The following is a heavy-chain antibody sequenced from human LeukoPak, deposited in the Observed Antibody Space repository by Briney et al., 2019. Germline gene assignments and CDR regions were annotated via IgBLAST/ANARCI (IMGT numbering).Heavy chain of an antibody. Sequence: GGSLRLSCAASGFTFKNYDMHWVRQTPGKGLEWVAFIRYDGGDKYYVDSVKGRLTISRDNSRNTLYLQMNSVTTEDTAVYYCAKNRDGVIYAHAFEIWGQGRLVRVYS. J-gene: IGHJ3*02. CDR2: IRYDGGDK. CDR3: AKNRDGVIYAHAFEI. D-gene: IGHD5-24*01. CDR1: GFTFKNYD. V-gene: IGHV3-30*02.